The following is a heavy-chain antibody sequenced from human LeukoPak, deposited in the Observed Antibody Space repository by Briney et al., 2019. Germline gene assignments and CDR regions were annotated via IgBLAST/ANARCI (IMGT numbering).Heavy chain of an antibody. V-gene: IGHV3-23*01. J-gene: IGHJ5*02. Sequence: GGSLRLSCAASGFTFSSYEMHWVRQAPGKGLEWVSGISPSGGTSYYADSVKGRFTISRDNSKNTMYLQMNSLRAEDTALYYCARDRDWGAFDPWGQGTLVTVSS. D-gene: IGHD3/OR15-3a*01. CDR1: GFTFSSYE. CDR2: ISPSGGTS. CDR3: ARDRDWGAFDP.